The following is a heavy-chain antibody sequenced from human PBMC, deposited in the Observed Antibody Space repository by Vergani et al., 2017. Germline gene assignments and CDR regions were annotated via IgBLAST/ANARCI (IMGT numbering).Heavy chain of an antibody. D-gene: IGHD4-17*01. CDR1: GGSFSGYY. CDR2: INHSGST. CDR3: ARGAVYGDYVSDFDY. V-gene: IGHV4-34*01. J-gene: IGHJ4*02. Sequence: QVQLQQWGAGLLKPSETLSLTCAVYGGSFSGYYWSWIRQPPGKGLEWIGEINHSGSTNYNPSLKSRVTISVDTSKNQFSLKPSSVTAADTAVYYCARGAVYGDYVSDFDYWGQGTLVTVSS.